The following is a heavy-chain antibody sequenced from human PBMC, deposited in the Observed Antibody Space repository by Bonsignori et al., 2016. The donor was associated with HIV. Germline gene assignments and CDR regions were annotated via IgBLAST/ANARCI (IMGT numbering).Heavy chain of an antibody. D-gene: IGHD6-19*01. J-gene: IGHJ4*02. CDR3: ATVESSGWYAG. CDR2: VDPEDGET. Sequence: WVRQAPGQGLEWMGLVDPEDGETIYAEKFQGRVTITADTSTDTAYMELSSLRSEDTAVYYCATVESSGWYAGWGQGTLVTVSS. V-gene: IGHV1-69-2*01.